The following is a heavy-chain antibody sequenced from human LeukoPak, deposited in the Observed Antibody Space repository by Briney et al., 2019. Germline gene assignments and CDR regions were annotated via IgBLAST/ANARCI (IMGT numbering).Heavy chain of an antibody. V-gene: IGHV6-1*01. CDR1: GDSVSSKSAT. D-gene: IGHD3-10*01. CDR3: AREGWFGEPPSHWFDP. J-gene: IGHJ5*02. Sequence: SQTLSLTCAISGDSVSSKSATWHWIRQSPSRGLEWLGRTYYTSKWYNDYAVSVKSRITINPDTSKNQFSLQLNSVTPEDTAVYYCAREGWFGEPPSHWFDPWGQGILVTVSS. CDR2: TYYTSKWYN.